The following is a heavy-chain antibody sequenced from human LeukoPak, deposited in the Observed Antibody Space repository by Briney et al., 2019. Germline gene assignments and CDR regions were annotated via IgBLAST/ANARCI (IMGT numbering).Heavy chain of an antibody. CDR3: ARKSAAAGYFDY. J-gene: IGHJ4*02. V-gene: IGHV4-59*01. CDR1: GGSISSYY. CDR2: IYYSGST. D-gene: IGHD6-13*01. Sequence: SETLSLTCTVSGGSISSYYWSWIRQPPGKGLEWIGYIYYSGSTNYNPSLKSRVTISVDTSKNQFSLKLSSVTAADTAVYYCARKSAAAGYFDYWGQGSLVTVYS.